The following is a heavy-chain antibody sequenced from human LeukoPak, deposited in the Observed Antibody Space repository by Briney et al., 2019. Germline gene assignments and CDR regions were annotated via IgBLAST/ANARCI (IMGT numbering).Heavy chain of an antibody. CDR2: ISSNGGTT. V-gene: IGHV3-64D*06. CDR3: VTTSPGYPGY. D-gene: IGHD5-12*01. CDR1: GFTFSSYA. Sequence: PTGGSLRLSCSASGFTFSSYAMHWVRQAPGKGLEYVSAISSNGGTTYYADSVEGRFTISRDNSKNTLYLQMSSLRPEDTAVYYCVTTSPGYPGYWGQGTLVTVSS. J-gene: IGHJ4*02.